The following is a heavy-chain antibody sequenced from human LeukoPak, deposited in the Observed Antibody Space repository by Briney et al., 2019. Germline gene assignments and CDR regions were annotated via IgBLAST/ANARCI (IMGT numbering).Heavy chain of an antibody. CDR2: ISGSGGST. J-gene: IGHJ4*02. D-gene: IGHD2-2*01. V-gene: IGHV3-23*01. CDR3: AKDRHLVVPAAIFDY. CDR1: GFTFSSYA. Sequence: PGGSLRLSCAASGFTFSSYATSWVRQAPGKGLEWVSAISGSGGSTYYADSVKGRFTISRDNSKNTLYLQMNSLRAEDTAVYYCAKDRHLVVPAAIFDYWGQGTLVTVSS.